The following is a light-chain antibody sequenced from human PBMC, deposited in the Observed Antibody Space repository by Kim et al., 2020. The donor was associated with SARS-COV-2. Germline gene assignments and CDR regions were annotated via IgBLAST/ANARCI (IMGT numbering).Light chain of an antibody. CDR1: NIGDKT. V-gene: IGLV3-21*04. Sequence: SYELTQPPSVSVAPGKTARITCGGDNIGDKTVHWYQQKPGQAPALVIFYDIDRPSGIPERFSGSNSENTATLTIGRVEGGDEADYYCQVWDSGTYQVVFGGGTKLTVL. J-gene: IGLJ2*01. CDR3: QVWDSGTYQVV. CDR2: YDI.